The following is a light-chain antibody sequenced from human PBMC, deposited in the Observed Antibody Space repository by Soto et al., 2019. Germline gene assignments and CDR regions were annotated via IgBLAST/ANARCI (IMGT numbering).Light chain of an antibody. CDR2: AAS. CDR3: QQSYSRPLT. J-gene: IGKJ5*01. Sequence: EIQMTKSPSSLSASVGDRVTVTCLARQSISNDLNWYQQKPGHAPRLLIFAASALPTGVPSRFSGSGSGTDFTLTISGLQSEDFTSYFCQQSYSRPLTFGQGTRLDIK. V-gene: IGKV1-39*01. CDR1: QSISND.